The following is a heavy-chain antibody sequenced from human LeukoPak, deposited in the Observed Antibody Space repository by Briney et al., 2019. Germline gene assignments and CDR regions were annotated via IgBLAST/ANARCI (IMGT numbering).Heavy chain of an antibody. CDR3: TVWFGELTH. V-gene: IGHV1-2*02. D-gene: IGHD3-10*01. CDR2: ISPNSGGT. CDR1: GYTFTDDN. Sequence: GASVKVSCKGSGYTFTDDNIHWVRQAPGQGLEWMGWISPNSGGTNYAQKFQGRVTMTRDTSITTAYMELSRLRSDDTAMYYCTVWFGELTHWGQGTLVTVSP. J-gene: IGHJ4*02.